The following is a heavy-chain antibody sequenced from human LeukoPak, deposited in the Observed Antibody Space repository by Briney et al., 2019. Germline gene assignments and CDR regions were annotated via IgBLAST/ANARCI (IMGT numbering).Heavy chain of an antibody. J-gene: IGHJ6*03. CDR2: INQGGRT. CDR1: GGSFSDYL. Sequence: SETLSLTCAVNGGSFSDYLWTWIRQSPGKGLEWIGEINQGGRTNFNPSLKSRVTISADRSRYHFSLTLRSVTAADTAVYYCARGKRVWFGELMTSFSYFYIDVWGRGTTVIVSS. V-gene: IGHV4-34*01. D-gene: IGHD3-10*01. CDR3: ARGKRVWFGELMTSFSYFYIDV.